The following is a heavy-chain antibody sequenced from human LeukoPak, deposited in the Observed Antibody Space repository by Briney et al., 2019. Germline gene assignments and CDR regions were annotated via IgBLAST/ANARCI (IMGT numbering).Heavy chain of an antibody. Sequence: GGSLRLSCAASGFSFSSYEMNWVRQAPGKGLEWVSYISSSGSIMYSADSVKGRFTISRDNAKNSLYLQMNSLRAEDTAIYYCSGQYSGSSVVDYWGQGTLVTVSS. D-gene: IGHD6-6*01. V-gene: IGHV3-48*03. CDR3: SGQYSGSSVVDY. CDR1: GFSFSSYE. J-gene: IGHJ4*02. CDR2: ISSSGSIM.